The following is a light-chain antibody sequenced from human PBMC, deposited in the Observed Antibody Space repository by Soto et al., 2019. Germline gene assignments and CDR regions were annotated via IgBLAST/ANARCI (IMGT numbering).Light chain of an antibody. CDR3: QQIFSHPLS. CDR1: ESISGY. Sequence: IQLTQSPSSLSASVGDRVTIVCRASESISGYLNWYQLKSGEAPKVLIYSASTLRSGVPSRFSGTGSGTEFTLTISSLQPEDVATYYCQQIFSHPLSFGGGTTVQIK. J-gene: IGKJ4*01. V-gene: IGKV1-39*01. CDR2: SAS.